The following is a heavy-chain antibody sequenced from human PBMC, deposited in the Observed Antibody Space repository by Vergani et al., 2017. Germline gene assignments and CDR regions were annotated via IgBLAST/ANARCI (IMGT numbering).Heavy chain of an antibody. Sequence: QLQLQESGPGLVKPSETLSLTCIVSGDSINNGNYSWGWIRQPPGKGLEWIGTIHYGGSTYYNPSFKTPVTISVDTSKNQLFLKLTSVTAADTALYYCARHVGYGDSNYSGDWFDPWGQGNLVTVSS. CDR2: IHYGGST. V-gene: IGHV4-39*01. J-gene: IGHJ5*02. CDR3: ARHVGYGDSNYSGDWFDP. CDR1: GDSINNGNYS. D-gene: IGHD4-17*01.